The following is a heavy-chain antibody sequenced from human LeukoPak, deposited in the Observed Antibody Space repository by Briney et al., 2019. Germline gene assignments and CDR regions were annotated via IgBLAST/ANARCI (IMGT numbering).Heavy chain of an antibody. Sequence: SETLSLTCTVSGGSISSGSYYWVWIRQPPGKGLEWIGTIYYSGTTYYNPSLKSRVTISVDTSKNQFSLRLSSVTAADTAVYYCAREVDAAAAYNWFDPWGQGTLVTVSS. CDR2: IYYSGTT. D-gene: IGHD2-2*01. CDR1: GGSISSGSYY. CDR3: AREVDAAAAYNWFDP. J-gene: IGHJ5*02. V-gene: IGHV4-39*07.